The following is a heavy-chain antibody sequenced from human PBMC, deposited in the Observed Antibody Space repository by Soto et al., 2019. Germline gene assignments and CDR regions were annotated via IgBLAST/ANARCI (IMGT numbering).Heavy chain of an antibody. CDR2: IYSGGST. Sequence: GGSLRLSCAASGFTVSSNYMSWVRQAPGKGLEWVSVIYSGGSTYYADSVKGRFTISRDNSKNTLYLQMNSLRAEDTAVYYCARSLVLRYFDWLPGMDVWGQGTTVTVSS. CDR3: ARSLVLRYFDWLPGMDV. J-gene: IGHJ6*02. CDR1: GFTVSSNY. V-gene: IGHV3-53*01. D-gene: IGHD3-9*01.